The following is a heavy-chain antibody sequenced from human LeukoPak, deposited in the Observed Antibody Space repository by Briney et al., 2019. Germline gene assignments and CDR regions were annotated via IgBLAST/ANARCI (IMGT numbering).Heavy chain of an antibody. CDR3: ARVRVAVAGTYYFDY. D-gene: IGHD6-19*01. Sequence: PGRSLRLSCAASGFSFKNYAMHWVRQAPGKGLEWVAVISYDGSSKYYADSVKGRFTISRDNSKNTLYMQMSSLRPEDTAVFYCARVRVAVAGTYYFDYWGQGALVTVSS. CDR1: GFSFKNYA. J-gene: IGHJ4*02. V-gene: IGHV3-30-3*01. CDR2: ISYDGSSK.